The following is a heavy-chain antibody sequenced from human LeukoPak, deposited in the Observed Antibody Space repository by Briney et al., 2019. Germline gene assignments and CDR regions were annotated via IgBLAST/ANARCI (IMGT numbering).Heavy chain of an antibody. CDR2: IIPIFGTA. CDR1: GGTFSSYA. D-gene: IGHD2-2*01. J-gene: IGHJ6*03. V-gene: IGHV1-69*05. CDR3: ARGCSSTSCYQYYHYYYMDV. Sequence: SVKVSCKASGGTFSSYAISWVRQAPGQGLEWMGGIIPIFGTANYAQKFQGRVTITTDESTSTAYMELRSLRSEDTAVYYCARGCSSTSCYQYYHYYYMDVWGKGTTVTVSS.